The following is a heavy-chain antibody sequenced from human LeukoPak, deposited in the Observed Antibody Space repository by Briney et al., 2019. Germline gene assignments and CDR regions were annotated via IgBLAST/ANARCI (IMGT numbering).Heavy chain of an antibody. D-gene: IGHD2-2*01. Sequence: ASVKVSCKASGYTFTDYYFHWLRQAPGQGLEWLGWINPHGTGTTYAQKFRGRVTMTRDTSMNTDYMELSGLRPDDTAVYYCARGGSDCYTTSCQRNFDYWGQGTLVTVSS. J-gene: IGHJ4*02. CDR3: ARGGSDCYTTSCQRNFDY. V-gene: IGHV1-2*02. CDR2: INPHGTGT. CDR1: GYTFTDYY.